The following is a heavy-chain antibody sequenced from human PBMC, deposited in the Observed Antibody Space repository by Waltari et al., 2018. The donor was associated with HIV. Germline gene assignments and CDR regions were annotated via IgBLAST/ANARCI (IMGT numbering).Heavy chain of an antibody. V-gene: IGHV1-58*01. J-gene: IGHJ4*02. CDR2: IVVGSGNT. CDR3: AEGNYYYGSGRAPYCDY. D-gene: IGHD3-10*01. Sequence: QMQLVQSGPEVKKPGTSVKVSCKASGFTFTSSAVQWVRQARGQRLEWIGWIVVGSGNTNYAQKFQERVTITRDMSTSTAYMELSSLRSEDTAVYYCAEGNYYYGSGRAPYCDYWGQGTLVTVSS. CDR1: GFTFTSSA.